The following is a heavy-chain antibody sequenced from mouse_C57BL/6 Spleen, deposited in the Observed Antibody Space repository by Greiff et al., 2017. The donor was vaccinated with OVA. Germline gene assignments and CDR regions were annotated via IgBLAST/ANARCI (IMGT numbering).Heavy chain of an antibody. CDR3: AYYYGSSFYWYFDV. CDR1: GFSLSTSGMG. CDR2: IYWDDDK. Sequence: QVTLKESGPGILQSSQTLSLTCSFSGFSLSTSGMGVSWIRQPSGKGLEWLAHIYWDDDKRYNPSLKSRLTISKDTSRNQVFLKITSVDTADTATYYCAYYYGSSFYWYFDVWGTGTTVTVSS. V-gene: IGHV8-12*01. D-gene: IGHD1-1*01. J-gene: IGHJ1*03.